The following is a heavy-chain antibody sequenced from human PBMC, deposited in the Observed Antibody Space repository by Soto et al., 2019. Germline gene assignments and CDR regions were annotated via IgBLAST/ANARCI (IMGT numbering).Heavy chain of an antibody. CDR3: ARQPGVVGTADLYGMDV. Sequence: QVHLVQSGAEVKKPGASVNVSWKASGYTFTNFGLNWVRQAPGQGLEWMAWISPYNGKTDYAQKVQGRVTVTTDTSTATAYMEMSSLTSDDTAVYYCARQPGVVGTADLYGMDVWGQGTTVTVSS. V-gene: IGHV1-18*01. CDR2: ISPYNGKT. CDR1: GYTFTNFG. D-gene: IGHD2-21*02. J-gene: IGHJ6*02.